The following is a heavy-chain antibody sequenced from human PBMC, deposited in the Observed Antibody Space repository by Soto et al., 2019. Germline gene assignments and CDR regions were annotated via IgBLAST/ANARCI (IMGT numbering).Heavy chain of an antibody. CDR3: ARNIAAAGTAGADRYYSFYNYRDF. Sequence: SETLSLTCAVYGGSFSGYYWSWIRQPPGKGLEWIGEINHSGSTNYNPSLKSRVAISVDTSKNQFSLKLSSVTAADTAVYYCARNIAAAGTAGADRYYSFYNYRDFLGQGTTITAS. CDR2: INHSGST. CDR1: GGSFSGYY. V-gene: IGHV4-34*01. J-gene: IGHJ6*02. D-gene: IGHD6-13*01.